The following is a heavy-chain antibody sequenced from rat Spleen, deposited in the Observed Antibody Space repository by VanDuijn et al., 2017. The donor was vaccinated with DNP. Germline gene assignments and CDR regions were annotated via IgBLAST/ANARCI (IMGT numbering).Heavy chain of an antibody. J-gene: IGHJ2*01. Sequence: EVQVVQSGGGLVQPGRSLKLSCAVSGLTFSHYGMAWVRQAPKEGLEWVATISSGGDSAYYRDSVKGRFTISRDNTRRTLYLQMGSLRSEDTATYYWTTVCVYRDGDTQLFDYWGQGVMVTVSS. CDR3: TTVCVYRDGDTQLFDY. V-gene: IGHV5-27*01. D-gene: IGHD1-12*02. CDR1: GLTFSHYG. CDR2: ISSGGDSA.